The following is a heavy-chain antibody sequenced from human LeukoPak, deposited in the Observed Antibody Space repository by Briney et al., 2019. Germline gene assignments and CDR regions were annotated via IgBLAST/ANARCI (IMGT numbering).Heavy chain of an antibody. D-gene: IGHD3-3*01. V-gene: IGHV5-51*01. Sequence: GESLKTSCKGSGYSFTSYWIGWVRQMPGKGLEWMGIIYPGDSDTRYSPSFQGQVTISADKSISTAYLQWSSLKASDTAMYYCARQIGFLEWLQEESYCDYWGQGTLVTVSS. CDR1: GYSFTSYW. J-gene: IGHJ4*02. CDR3: ARQIGFLEWLQEESYCDY. CDR2: IYPGDSDT.